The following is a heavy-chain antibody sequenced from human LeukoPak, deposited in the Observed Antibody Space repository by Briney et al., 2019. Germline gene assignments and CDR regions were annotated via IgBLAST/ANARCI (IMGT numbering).Heavy chain of an antibody. CDR2: IWYDGGNK. CDR1: GFTFSSYG. J-gene: IGHJ6*02. CDR3: ARGDDYGDYVWLSHYYYYSMDV. V-gene: IGHV3-33*01. Sequence: GGSLRLSCAASGFTFSSYGMHWVRQAPGKGLEWVAVIWYDGGNKYYADSVKGRFTISRDNSKNTLYLQMNSLRAEDTAVYYCARGDDYGDYVWLSHYYYYSMDVWGQGTTVTVSS. D-gene: IGHD4-17*01.